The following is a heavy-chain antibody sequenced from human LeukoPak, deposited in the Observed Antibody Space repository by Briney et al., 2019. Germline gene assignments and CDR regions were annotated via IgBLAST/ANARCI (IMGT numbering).Heavy chain of an antibody. CDR3: AKVGIAARPGPLGMDV. J-gene: IGHJ6*02. CDR1: GFTFSSYA. Sequence: GGSLRLSCAASGFTFSSYAMSWVRQAPGKGLEWVSAISGSGGSTYYADFVKGRFTISRDNSKNTLYLQMNSLRAEDTAVYYCAKVGIAARPGPLGMDVWGQGTTVTVSS. V-gene: IGHV3-23*01. CDR2: ISGSGGST. D-gene: IGHD6-6*01.